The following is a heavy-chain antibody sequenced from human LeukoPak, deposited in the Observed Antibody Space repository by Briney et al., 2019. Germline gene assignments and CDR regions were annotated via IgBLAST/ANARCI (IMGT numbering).Heavy chain of an antibody. D-gene: IGHD5/OR15-5a*01. CDR1: GGTFSSYA. CDR2: ILPIFGTA. J-gene: IGHJ4*02. V-gene: IGHV1-69*06. CDR3: ARSYVYDSYYFDY. Sequence: SVTVSCKASGGTFSSYAISWVRQAPGQGLEWMGGILPIFGTANYAQKFQGRVTITADKSTSTAYMELSSLRSEDTAVYYCARSYVYDSYYFDYWGQGTLVTVSS.